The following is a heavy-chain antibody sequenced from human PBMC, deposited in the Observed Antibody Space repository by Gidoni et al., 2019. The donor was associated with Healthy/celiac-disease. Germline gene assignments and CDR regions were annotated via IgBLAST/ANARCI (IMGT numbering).Heavy chain of an antibody. Sequence: EVQLLESGGGLVQPGGSLRLSCAASGFTFSSSALSWVRQAPGKGLEWVSAIRGSGGSTYYADSVKGRFTISRDNSKNTLYLQMNSLRAEDTAVYYCAKTRGQTRGIVVVVAATVYFDYWGQGTLVTVSS. V-gene: IGHV3-23*01. CDR3: AKTRGQTRGIVVVVAATVYFDY. J-gene: IGHJ4*02. CDR1: GFTFSSSA. D-gene: IGHD2-15*01. CDR2: IRGSGGST.